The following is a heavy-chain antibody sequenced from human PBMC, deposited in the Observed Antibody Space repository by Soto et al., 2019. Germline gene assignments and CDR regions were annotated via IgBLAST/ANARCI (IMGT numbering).Heavy chain of an antibody. V-gene: IGHV3-48*04. CDR2: ISSSSSTI. Sequence: GGYLRLSWAASGFTFSSYSMNWVRPAPGKGLEWVSYISSSSSTIYYADSVKGRFTISRDNAKNSLYLQMTSLRAEDSAVYYCARDPSELRAPLLSYYFDYWGQGTLVTVSS. CDR3: ARDPSELRAPLLSYYFDY. CDR1: GFTFSSYS. J-gene: IGHJ4*02. D-gene: IGHD1-26*01.